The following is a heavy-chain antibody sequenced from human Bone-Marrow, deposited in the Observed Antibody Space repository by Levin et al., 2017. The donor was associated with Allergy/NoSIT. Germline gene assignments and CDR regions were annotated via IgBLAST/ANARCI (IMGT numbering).Heavy chain of an antibody. Sequence: SGPTLVKPTQTLTLTCSFSGFSLATDGVGVDWIRQPPGKALEWLARIWWNDDKRYSSSLQNRLTISKDTSKNQVVLTMTKMDPVDTGTYYCAHRQRINLVQDYGMDVWGQGTTVTVSS. CDR1: GFSLATDGVG. CDR3: AHRQRINLVQDYGMDV. CDR2: IWWNDDK. V-gene: IGHV2-5*01. J-gene: IGHJ6*02. D-gene: IGHD1-1*01.